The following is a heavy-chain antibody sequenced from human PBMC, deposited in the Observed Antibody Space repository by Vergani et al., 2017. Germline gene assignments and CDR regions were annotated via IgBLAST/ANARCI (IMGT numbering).Heavy chain of an antibody. CDR1: GGSISAYY. CDR2: IYYSGST. D-gene: IGHD3-10*01. Sequence: QVQLQESGPGLVKPSETLSLTCTVSGGSISAYYWSWIRQPPGKGLEWIGYIYYSGSTNYNPSLQSRVTISVDTSKNQFSLKLSSVTAADTAVYYCARGGWFGDVFDYWGQGTLVTVSS. V-gene: IGHV4-59*01. CDR3: ARGGWFGDVFDY. J-gene: IGHJ4*02.